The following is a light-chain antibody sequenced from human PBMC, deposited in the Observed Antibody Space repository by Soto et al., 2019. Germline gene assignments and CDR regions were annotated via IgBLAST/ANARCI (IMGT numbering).Light chain of an antibody. V-gene: IGKV1-9*01. J-gene: IGKJ4*01. Sequence: DIQLTQSPSFLSASVGDRVTITCGVSQGISSYLAWYQQKPGTAPKLLIYAASTLQSGVPSRFSGSGSGTEFTLTISSLQPEDFATYYCQQLNSYPLTFGGGTKVEIK. CDR2: AAS. CDR3: QQLNSYPLT. CDR1: QGISSY.